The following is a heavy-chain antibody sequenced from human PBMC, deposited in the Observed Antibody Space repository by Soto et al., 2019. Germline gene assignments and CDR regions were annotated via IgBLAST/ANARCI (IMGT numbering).Heavy chain of an antibody. CDR2: IIPILGIA. J-gene: IGHJ3*02. CDR1: GGTFSGYT. CDR3: ARGGYCSSTSCSNPRAFDI. V-gene: IGHV1-69*02. D-gene: IGHD2-2*01. Sequence: SVKVSCKASGGTFSGYTISWVRQAPGQGLEWMGRIIPILGIANYAQKFQGRVTITADKSTSTAYMELSSLRSEDTAVYYCARGGYCSSTSCSNPRAFDIWGQGTMVTVSS.